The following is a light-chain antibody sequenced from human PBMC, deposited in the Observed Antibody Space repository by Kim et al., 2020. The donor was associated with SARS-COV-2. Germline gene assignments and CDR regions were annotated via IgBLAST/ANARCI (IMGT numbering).Light chain of an antibody. Sequence: DIQMTQSPSTLSASVGDRVTLTCRASQSINSWLSWYQQKPGKAPKLLIYKASDLESGVPSRFSGNGSGTEFTLTINSLQPDDFVTYYCQKYDSFPNAFGQGTKLEI. CDR3: QKYDSFPNA. J-gene: IGKJ2*01. CDR1: QSINSW. CDR2: KAS. V-gene: IGKV1-5*03.